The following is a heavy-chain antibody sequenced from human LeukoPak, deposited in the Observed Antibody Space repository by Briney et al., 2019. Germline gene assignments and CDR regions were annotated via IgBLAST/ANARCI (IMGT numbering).Heavy chain of an antibody. V-gene: IGHV4-59*01. CDR3: ARGHYDFWSGYSNNWFDP. Sequence: PSETLSLTCTVSGGSISSYYWSWIRQPPGNGLEWIGYIYYSGSTNYNPSLKSRVTISVDTSKNQFSLKLSSVTAADTAVYYCARGHYDFWSGYSNNWFDPWGQGTLVTVSS. CDR2: IYYSGST. D-gene: IGHD3-3*01. CDR1: GGSISSYY. J-gene: IGHJ5*02.